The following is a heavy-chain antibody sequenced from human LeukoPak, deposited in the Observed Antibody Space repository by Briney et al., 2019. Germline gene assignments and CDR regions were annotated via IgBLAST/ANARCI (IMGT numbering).Heavy chain of an antibody. CDR1: GFTVSSTY. J-gene: IGHJ5*02. CDR3: AKSAMAGP. Sequence: GGSLRLSCAASGFTVSSTYMSWVRQTSGKGLEWVSVIYSDGKVYYIDSVKGRFTISRDNSKNTLYLQMNSLRAEDTAVYYCAKSAMAGPWGQGTLVTVSS. CDR2: IYSDGKV. V-gene: IGHV3-53*01. D-gene: IGHD5-18*01.